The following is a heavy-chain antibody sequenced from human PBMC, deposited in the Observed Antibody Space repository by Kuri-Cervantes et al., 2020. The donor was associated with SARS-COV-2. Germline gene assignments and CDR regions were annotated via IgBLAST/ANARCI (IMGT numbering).Heavy chain of an antibody. Sequence: SGPTLVKPTQTLTLTCTFSGFSLSTSGMCVSWIRQPPGKALEWLALIDWDDDKYYSTSLKTRLTISRDASTNQVVLTLTNVDPVDTATYYCARTPVQGPNAFDIWGQGTMVTVSS. V-gene: IGHV2-70*01. D-gene: IGHD3-10*02. CDR2: IDWDDDK. J-gene: IGHJ3*02. CDR1: GFSLSTSGMC. CDR3: ARTPVQGPNAFDI.